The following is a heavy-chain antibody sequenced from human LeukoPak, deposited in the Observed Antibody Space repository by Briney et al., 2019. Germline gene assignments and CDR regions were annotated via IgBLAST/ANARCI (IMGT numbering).Heavy chain of an antibody. CDR2: TSYDESNK. D-gene: IGHD2-15*01. Sequence: AGRSLRLSCAASGFTFSSYAMYWVRQAPGKGLEWVAVTSYDESNKSYADSVKGRFTISRDNSKNTLYLQMDSLRAEDTAVYYCAKSGGYCSGGSCPGGYYYGMDVWAKGPRSPSP. V-gene: IGHV3-30*18. CDR3: AKSGGYCSGGSCPGGYYYGMDV. J-gene: IGHJ6*02. CDR1: GFTFSSYA.